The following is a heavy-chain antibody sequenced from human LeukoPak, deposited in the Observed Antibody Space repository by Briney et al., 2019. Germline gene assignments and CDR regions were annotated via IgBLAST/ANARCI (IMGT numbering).Heavy chain of an antibody. CDR3: ARISSSWYREDY. D-gene: IGHD6-13*01. V-gene: IGHV4-59*01. CDR1: GGSISSYY. J-gene: IGHJ4*02. Sequence: SETLSLTCTVSGGSISSYYWSWIRQPPGKGLEWIGYIYYSGSTNYNPSLKSRVTISVDTSKNQFSLKLSSVTAADTAVYYCARISSSWYREDYWGQGTLVTVSS. CDR2: IYYSGST.